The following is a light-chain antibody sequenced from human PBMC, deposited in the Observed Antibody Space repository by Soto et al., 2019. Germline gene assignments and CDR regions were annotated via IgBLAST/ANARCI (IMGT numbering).Light chain of an antibody. CDR3: PAWDDSLSGRV. CDR1: SSNIGSNY. V-gene: IGLV1-47*01. J-gene: IGLJ3*02. CDR2: SNN. Sequence: QSVLTQPPSASGTPGQRVTISCSGSSSNIGSNYVYWYQQLPGTAPKLLIYSNNQRPSGVPDRFSGSKSGTSASLAISGLRSEDEADYYCPAWDDSLSGRVFGGGTKVTVL.